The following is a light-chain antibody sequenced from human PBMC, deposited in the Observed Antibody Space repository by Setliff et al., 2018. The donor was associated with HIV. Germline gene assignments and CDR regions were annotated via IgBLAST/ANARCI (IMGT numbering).Light chain of an antibody. CDR2: EVS. CDR1: SSDVGGYNY. V-gene: IGLV2-14*01. CDR3: SSYTSNSPVV. J-gene: IGLJ2*01. Sequence: SALTQPASVSGSPGQSITISCTGTSSDVGGYNYVSWYQQHPGKAPKLMIYEVSNRPSGVSNRFSGSKSGNTASLTISGLQAEDEADYYCSSYTSNSPVVFGGGTK.